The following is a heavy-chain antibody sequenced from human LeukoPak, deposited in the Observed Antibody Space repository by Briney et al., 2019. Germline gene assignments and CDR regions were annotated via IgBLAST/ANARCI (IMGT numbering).Heavy chain of an antibody. CDR3: AKWGIWNQPLDY. Sequence: GGSLRLSCAASGFTFSSYSMNWVRQAPGKGLEWVSAISGSGGSTYYADSVKGRFTISRDNSKNTLYLQMNSLRAEDTAVYYCAKWGIWNQPLDYWGQGTLVTVSS. J-gene: IGHJ4*02. D-gene: IGHD1-14*01. V-gene: IGHV3-23*01. CDR1: GFTFSSYS. CDR2: ISGSGGST.